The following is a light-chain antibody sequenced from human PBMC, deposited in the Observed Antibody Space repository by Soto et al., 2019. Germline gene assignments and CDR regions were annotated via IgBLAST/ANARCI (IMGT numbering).Light chain of an antibody. CDR1: QSISSW. J-gene: IGKJ1*01. Sequence: VHMTQSPSTLSASVGYRVTIACRASQSISSWLAWYQQKPGKAPKLLIYKASSLESGVPSRFSGSGYGTEFTLTISSLQPDDFATYYCQQYNSYSKTFGQGTKVDIK. V-gene: IGKV1-5*03. CDR3: QQYNSYSKT. CDR2: KAS.